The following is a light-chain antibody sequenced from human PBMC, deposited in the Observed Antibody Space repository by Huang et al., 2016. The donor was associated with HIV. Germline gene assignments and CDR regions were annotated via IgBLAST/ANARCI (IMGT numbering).Light chain of an antibody. J-gene: IGKJ4*01. V-gene: IGKV1-33*01. CDR1: QDINNY. CDR3: QQYDTVPLT. CDR2: DAS. Sequence: DIQMTQSPSSLSASIGDRVTITCQASQDINNYLNWYRQKPGKAPKLLIYDASNLESGVPSRFSGGGSGTHFTFTISSLQPEDFATYYCQQYDTVPLTFGGGTKVDIK.